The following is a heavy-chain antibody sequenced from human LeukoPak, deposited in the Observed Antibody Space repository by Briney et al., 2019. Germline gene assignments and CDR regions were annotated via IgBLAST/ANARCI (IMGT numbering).Heavy chain of an antibody. CDR3: ARSSGYYETFDY. CDR2: IYSGGST. D-gene: IGHD3-22*01. CDR1: GFTVSSNY. V-gene: IGHV3-66*01. Sequence: GGSLRLSCAASGFTVSSNYMSWVRQAPGKGLEWVSVIYSGGSTYYADSVKGRLTISRDNSKNTLYLQMNSLRAEDTAVYYCARSSGYYETFDYWGQGTLVTVSS. J-gene: IGHJ4*02.